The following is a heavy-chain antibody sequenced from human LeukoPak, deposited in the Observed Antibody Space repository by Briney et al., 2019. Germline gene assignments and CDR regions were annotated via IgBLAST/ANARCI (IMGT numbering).Heavy chain of an antibody. CDR2: FDPEDGET. CDR1: GYTLTELS. D-gene: IGHD6-13*01. Sequence: ASVKVSCKVSGYTLTELSMHWVRQAPGKGIEWMGGFDPEDGETIYAQKFQGRVTMTEDTSTDTAHMELSSLGSEDTAVYYCATGRSSWYGREYYFDYWGQGTLVTVSS. J-gene: IGHJ4*02. CDR3: ATGRSSWYGREYYFDY. V-gene: IGHV1-24*01.